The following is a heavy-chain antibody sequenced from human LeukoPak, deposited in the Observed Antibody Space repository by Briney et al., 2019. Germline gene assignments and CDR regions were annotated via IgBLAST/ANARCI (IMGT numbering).Heavy chain of an antibody. CDR1: GFSFDHYT. J-gene: IGHJ6*03. Sequence: GGSLRLSCAASGFSFDHYTMHWVRQAPGKGLEWVSLINWDGGTTYDVDSVKGRFTISRDNSENSLYLQMNSLRTEDTALYYCAKDASGDRISIYQYYYMDVWGKGTTVTVSS. D-gene: IGHD2-21*01. CDR2: INWDGGTT. V-gene: IGHV3-43*01. CDR3: AKDASGDRISIYQYYYMDV.